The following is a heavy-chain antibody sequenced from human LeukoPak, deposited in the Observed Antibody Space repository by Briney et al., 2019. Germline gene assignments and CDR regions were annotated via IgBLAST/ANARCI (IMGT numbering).Heavy chain of an antibody. J-gene: IGHJ4*02. Sequence: GGSLRLSCAASGFTFSSYWMHWVRQAPGKGLVWVSRLNSDGSSTSYADSVKGRFTISRDNAKNTLYLQMNSLRAEDMAVYYCARGPYSSGWYYFDYWGQGTLVTVSS. CDR2: LNSDGSST. CDR3: ARGPYSSGWYYFDY. V-gene: IGHV3-74*01. CDR1: GFTFSSYW. D-gene: IGHD6-19*01.